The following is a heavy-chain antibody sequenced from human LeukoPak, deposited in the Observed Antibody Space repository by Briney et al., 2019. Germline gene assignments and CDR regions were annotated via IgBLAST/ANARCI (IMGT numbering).Heavy chain of an antibody. J-gene: IGHJ4*02. D-gene: IGHD2-8*02. V-gene: IGHV3-9*01. Sequence: GRSLRLSCAASGFTFDDYAMHWVRQVPGKGLEWVSGISWNSGSIGYADSVKGRFTISRDNAKNSLHLQMNSLRAEDTALYYCAKGLPGGPLFDYWGQGTLVTVSS. CDR2: ISWNSGSI. CDR3: AKGLPGGPLFDY. CDR1: GFTFDDYA.